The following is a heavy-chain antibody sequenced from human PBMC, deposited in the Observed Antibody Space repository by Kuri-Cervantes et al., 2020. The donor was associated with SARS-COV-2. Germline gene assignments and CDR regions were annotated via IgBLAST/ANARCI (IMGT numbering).Heavy chain of an antibody. V-gene: IGHV3-53*01. D-gene: IGHD2-15*01. CDR2: IYDDDTT. J-gene: IGHJ5*02. Sequence: GESLKISCAGSGFIFSSYYMNWVRPAPGKRLEWVSIIYDDDTTDYADSVKGRFTISRDNSKNTLYLQMNNLRAGDTAVYYCATKDGVASTPWGPGTLVTVSS. CDR3: ATKDGVASTP. CDR1: GFIFSSYY.